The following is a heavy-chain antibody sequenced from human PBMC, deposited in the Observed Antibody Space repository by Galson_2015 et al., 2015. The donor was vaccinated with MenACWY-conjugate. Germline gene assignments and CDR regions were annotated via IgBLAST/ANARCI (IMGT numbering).Heavy chain of an antibody. CDR2: ICLRGNK. J-gene: IGHJ3*02. CDR1: GFSLSTYEMC. CDR3: ARMHIVLDATDAFDM. V-gene: IGHV2-70*11. Sequence: PALVKPTQTLTLTCTFSGFSLSTYEMCIYWVRQPPGKALEWLARICLRGNKYYTTSLKTRLTISKDTSTNQVVLTMTNVDPVDTATYYCARMHIVLDATDAFDMWGQGTMVTVSS. D-gene: IGHD3-22*01.